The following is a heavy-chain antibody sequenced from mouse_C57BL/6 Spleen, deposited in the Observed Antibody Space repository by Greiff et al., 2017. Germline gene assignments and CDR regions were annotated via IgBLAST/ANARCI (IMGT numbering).Heavy chain of an antibody. CDR2: INPYNGGT. D-gene: IGHD2-4*01. Sequence: SGPVLVKPGASVKMSCKASGYTFTDYYMNWVKQSHGKSLEWIGVINPYNGGTSYNQKFKGKATLTVDKSSSTAYMELNSLTSEDSAVYYCARRDYEAWFAYWGQGTLVTVSA. CDR3: ARRDYEAWFAY. V-gene: IGHV1-19*01. CDR1: GYTFTDYY. J-gene: IGHJ3*01.